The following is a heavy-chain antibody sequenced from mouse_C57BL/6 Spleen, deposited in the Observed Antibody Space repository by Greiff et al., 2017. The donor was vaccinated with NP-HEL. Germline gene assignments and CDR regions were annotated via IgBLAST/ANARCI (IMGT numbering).Heavy chain of an antibody. CDR3: ARVYSNYVDY. Sequence: EVKVVESEGGLVQPGSSMKLSCTASGFTFSDYYMAWVRQVPEKGLEWVANINYDGSSTYYLDSLKSRFIISRDNAKNILYLQMSSLKSEDTATYYCARVYSNYVDYWGQGTTLTVSS. CDR1: GFTFSDYY. V-gene: IGHV5-16*01. D-gene: IGHD2-5*01. CDR2: INYDGSST. J-gene: IGHJ2*01.